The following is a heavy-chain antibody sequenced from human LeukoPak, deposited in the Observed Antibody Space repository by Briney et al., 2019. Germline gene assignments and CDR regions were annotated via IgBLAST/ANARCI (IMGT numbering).Heavy chain of an antibody. V-gene: IGHV3-23*01. CDR3: VLGGATVLDY. J-gene: IGHJ4*02. CDR1: GFTVSSNY. Sequence: GGSLRLSCAAFGFTVSSNYMTWVRQAPGKGLEWVSAISGSGGSTYYADSVKGRFTISRDNSKNTLYLQMNSLRAEDTAVYYCVLGGATVLDYWGQGTLVTVSS. D-gene: IGHD3-16*01. CDR2: ISGSGGST.